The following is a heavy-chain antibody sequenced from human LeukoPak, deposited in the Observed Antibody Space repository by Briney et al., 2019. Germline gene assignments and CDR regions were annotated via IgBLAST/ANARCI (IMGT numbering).Heavy chain of an antibody. Sequence: PGGSLRLSCAASGFTFSTYWMHWVRQAPGKGLVWVSRINPDASTTNYADSVRGRFTISRDNAKNTLYLQMNSLKTEDTAVYYCTTYDVVVVVAARFVDYWGQGTLVTVSS. CDR2: INPDASTT. D-gene: IGHD2-15*01. CDR1: GFTFSTYW. CDR3: TTYDVVVVVAARFVDY. J-gene: IGHJ4*02. V-gene: IGHV3-74*01.